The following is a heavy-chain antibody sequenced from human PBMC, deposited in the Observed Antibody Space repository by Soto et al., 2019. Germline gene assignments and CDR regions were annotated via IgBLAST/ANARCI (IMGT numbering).Heavy chain of an antibody. D-gene: IGHD5-18*01. CDR2: ISYDGSNK. J-gene: IGHJ2*01. CDR3: AKEVVVGGYSYEATGWYFDL. CDR1: GFTFSSYG. Sequence: QVQLVESGGGVVQPGRSLRLSCAASGFTFSSYGMHWVRQAPGKGLEWVAVISYDGSNKYYADSVKGRFTISRDNSKNTLYLQMNSLRAEDTAVYYCAKEVVVGGYSYEATGWYFDLWGRGTLVTVSS. V-gene: IGHV3-30*18.